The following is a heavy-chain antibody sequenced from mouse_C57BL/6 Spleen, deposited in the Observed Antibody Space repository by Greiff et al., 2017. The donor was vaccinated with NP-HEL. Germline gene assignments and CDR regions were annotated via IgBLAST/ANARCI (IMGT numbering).Heavy chain of an antibody. CDR3: VRQSYYGMDYAMDY. V-gene: IGHV10-1*01. CDR2: IRSKSNNYAT. CDR1: GFSFNTYA. D-gene: IGHD1-1*01. J-gene: IGHJ4*01. Sequence: EVQLVESGGGLVQPKGSLKLSCAASGFSFNTYAMNWVRQAPGKGLEWVARIRSKSNNYATYYDDSVKDRFTISRDDSESMLYLQMNNLKTEDTATYYCVRQSYYGMDYAMDYWGQGTSVTVSS.